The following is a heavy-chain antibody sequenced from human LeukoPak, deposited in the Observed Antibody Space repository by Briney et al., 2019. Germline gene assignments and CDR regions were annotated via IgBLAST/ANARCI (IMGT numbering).Heavy chain of an antibody. D-gene: IGHD1-26*01. CDR2: ISAYNGNT. Sequence: ASVKVSCKASGYTFTSYGISWVRQAPGQGLEWMGWISAYNGNTNYAQKLQGRVTMATDTSTSTAYMELRSLRSDDTAVYYCARDLDQYSGRFGGFGHDFWGQGTLVTVSS. CDR1: GYTFTSYG. J-gene: IGHJ4*02. V-gene: IGHV1-18*01. CDR3: ARDLDQYSGRFGGFGHDF.